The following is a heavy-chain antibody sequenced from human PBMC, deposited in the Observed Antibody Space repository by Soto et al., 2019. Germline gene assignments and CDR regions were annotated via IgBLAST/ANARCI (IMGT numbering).Heavy chain of an antibody. CDR3: ARDSKKQYYDFWSGSSTYYYYGMDV. Sequence: GGSLRLSCAAPGFTFSSYGMHWARQAQGKGHVWVVVICYDGSNKYYADSVKGRFTISRDNSKNTLYLQMNSLRAEDTAVYYCARDSKKQYYDFWSGSSTYYYYGMDVWGQGT. CDR1: GFTFSSYG. V-gene: IGHV3-33*01. D-gene: IGHD3-3*01. CDR2: ICYDGSNK. J-gene: IGHJ6*02.